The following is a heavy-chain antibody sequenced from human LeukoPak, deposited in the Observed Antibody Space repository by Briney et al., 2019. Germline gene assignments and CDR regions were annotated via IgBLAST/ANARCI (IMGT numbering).Heavy chain of an antibody. CDR1: GGSISSGSYY. CDR3: ARRTYSSGCFD. V-gene: IGHV4-39*01. J-gene: IGHJ4*02. CDR2: IYYSGST. Sequence: SQTLSLTCTVSGGSISSGSYYWSWIRQPAGKGLEWIGSIYYSGSTYYNPSLKSRVTISVDTSKNQFSLKLSSVTAADTAVYYCARRTYSSGCFDWGQGTLVTVSS. D-gene: IGHD6-19*01.